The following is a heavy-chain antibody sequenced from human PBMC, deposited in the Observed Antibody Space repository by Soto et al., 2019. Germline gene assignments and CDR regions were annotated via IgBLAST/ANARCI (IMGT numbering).Heavy chain of an antibody. CDR2: INPNSGGT. D-gene: IGHD2-2*02. Sequence: ASVKVSCKASGYTFTGYYMHWVRQAPGQGLEWMGWINPNSGGTNYAQKFQGWVTMTRDTSISTAYMELRRLRSDDTAVYYCARELGRRTTGYCSSASCYTVLAFDIWGQGTMVTVSS. CDR1: GYTFTGYY. J-gene: IGHJ3*02. CDR3: ARELGRRTTGYCSSASCYTVLAFDI. V-gene: IGHV1-2*04.